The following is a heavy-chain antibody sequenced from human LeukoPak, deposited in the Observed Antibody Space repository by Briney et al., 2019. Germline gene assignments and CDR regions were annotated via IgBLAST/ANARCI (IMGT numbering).Heavy chain of an antibody. CDR1: GFTFRSSA. J-gene: IGHJ4*02. CDR3: AKSGYNRFDY. Sequence: PGGSLRLSCAACGFTFRSSAMSWVRQAPGKGLEWVSSISGRGSGGSTYYADCVKGRFTISRDNYKNTLYLQMNSLIAEDTAVYYCAKSGYNRFDYWGQGTRVTVSS. D-gene: IGHD5-24*01. CDR2: ISGRGSGGST. V-gene: IGHV3-23*01.